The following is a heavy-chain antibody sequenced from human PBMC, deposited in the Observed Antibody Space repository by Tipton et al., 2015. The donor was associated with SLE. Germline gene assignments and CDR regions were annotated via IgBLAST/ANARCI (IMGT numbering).Heavy chain of an antibody. CDR2: ISWNSGSI. V-gene: IGHV3-9*01. J-gene: IGHJ4*02. D-gene: IGHD3-10*01. Sequence: RSLRLSCAASGFTFSSYAMHWVRQAPGKGLEWVSGISWNSGSIGYADSVKGRFTISRDNAKNSLYLQMNSLRAEDTALYYCAKGRVLDYWGQGTLVTVSS. CDR3: AKGRVLDY. CDR1: GFTFSSYA.